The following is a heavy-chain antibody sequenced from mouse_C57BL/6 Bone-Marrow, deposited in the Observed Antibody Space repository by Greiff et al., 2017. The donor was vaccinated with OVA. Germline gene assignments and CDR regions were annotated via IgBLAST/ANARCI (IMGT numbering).Heavy chain of an antibody. J-gene: IGHJ3*01. V-gene: IGHV7-1*01. D-gene: IGHD1-1*01. CDR1: GFTFSAFY. CDR2: SRNKANDYTT. Sequence: EVKLVESGGGLVQSGRSLRLSCATSGFTFSAFYMEWVRQAPGKGLEWIAASRNKANDYTTEYSAYVKGRFIVSRDTAQSILYLQMNALRAEDTAIYYGARDAFYYNGSSPVAYWGQGTLVTVSA. CDR3: ARDAFYYNGSSPVAY.